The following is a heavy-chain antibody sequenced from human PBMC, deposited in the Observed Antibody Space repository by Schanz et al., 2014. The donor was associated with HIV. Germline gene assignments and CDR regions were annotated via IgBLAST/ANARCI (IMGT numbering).Heavy chain of an antibody. J-gene: IGHJ4*02. CDR2: ISAYNGNT. CDR1: GYTFISYV. V-gene: IGHV1-18*01. D-gene: IGHD2-15*01. Sequence: QVHLVQSGAEVKKPGASVKVSCKASGYTFISYVITWVRQAPGQGLEWMGWISAYNGNTNYAQKVQGRVTMTADTFTSTAYMELRSLTSDDTAVYYCARGYCSGGTCYSGDYWGQGTLVTVSS. CDR3: ARGYCSGGTCYSGDY.